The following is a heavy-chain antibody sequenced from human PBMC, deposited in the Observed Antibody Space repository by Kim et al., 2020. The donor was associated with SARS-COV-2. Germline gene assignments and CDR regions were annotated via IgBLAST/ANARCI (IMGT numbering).Heavy chain of an antibody. J-gene: IGHJ4*02. Sequence: YNPSHKRRGTISVDTSKNQFSLKLSSVTAADTAVYYCARGSYYGIVFFDYWGQGTLVTVSS. V-gene: IGHV4-34*01. D-gene: IGHD1-26*01. CDR3: ARGSYYGIVFFDY.